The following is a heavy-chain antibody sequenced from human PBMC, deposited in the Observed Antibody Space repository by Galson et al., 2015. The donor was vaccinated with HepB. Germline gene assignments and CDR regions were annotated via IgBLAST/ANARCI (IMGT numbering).Heavy chain of an antibody. CDR3: ARSGYCTGGNCYTDWYFEV. J-gene: IGHJ2*01. CDR2: ITAYNDNT. Sequence: SVKVSCKASGYRFAQFGISWVRQAPGQGLEWMGWITAYNDNTNYAQSLQGRVTLTTDTSTSTAYMELRSLRSDDTAVYYCARSGYCTGGNCYTDWYFEVRGRGTQVTVSS. CDR1: GYRFAQFG. D-gene: IGHD2-8*02. V-gene: IGHV1-18*01.